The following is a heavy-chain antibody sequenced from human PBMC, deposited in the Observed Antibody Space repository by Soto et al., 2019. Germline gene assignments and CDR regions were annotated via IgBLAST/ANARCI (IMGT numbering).Heavy chain of an antibody. CDR1: GGTFSSYA. CDR3: ARGGRGYYYDSSGYFNRYYYYYYGMDV. D-gene: IGHD3-22*01. Sequence: SVKVSCKASGGTFSSYAISWVRQAPGQGLEWMGGIIPIFGTANYAQKFQGRVTITADKSTSTAYMELSSLRSEDTAVYYCARGGRGYYYDSSGYFNRYYYYYYGMDVWGQGTTVTVSS. J-gene: IGHJ6*02. V-gene: IGHV1-69*06. CDR2: IIPIFGTA.